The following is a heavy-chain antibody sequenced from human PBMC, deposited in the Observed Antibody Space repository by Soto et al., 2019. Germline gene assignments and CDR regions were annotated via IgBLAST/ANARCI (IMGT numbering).Heavy chain of an antibody. CDR2: ISAYNGST. V-gene: IGHV1-18*04. CDR1: GYTFTSYG. J-gene: IGHJ6*02. Sequence: GASVKVSCKASGYTFTSYGISWVRQAPGQGLEWMGWISAYNGSTNYAQKLQGRVTMTTDTSTSTAYMELRSLRSDDTAVYYCAREHYYGSGSLNYYGMDVWGQGTTVTVSS. CDR3: AREHYYGSGSLNYYGMDV. D-gene: IGHD3-10*01.